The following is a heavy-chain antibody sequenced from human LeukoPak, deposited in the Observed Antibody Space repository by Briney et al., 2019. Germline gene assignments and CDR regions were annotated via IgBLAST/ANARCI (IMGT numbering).Heavy chain of an antibody. Sequence: GGSLRLSCAASGFTVSSNYMSWVRQAPGKGLEWVSVIYSGGSTYYADSVKGRFTISRDNSKNTLYLQMNSLRAEDTAVYYCARQPSLVVPETYYFDYWGQGTLVTVSS. CDR1: GFTVSSNY. J-gene: IGHJ4*02. CDR2: IYSGGST. CDR3: ARQPSLVVPETYYFDY. V-gene: IGHV3-53*01. D-gene: IGHD3-22*01.